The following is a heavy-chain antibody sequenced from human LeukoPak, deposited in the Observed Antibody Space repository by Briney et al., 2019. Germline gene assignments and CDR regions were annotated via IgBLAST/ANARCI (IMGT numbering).Heavy chain of an antibody. CDR1: GYTFTGYY. CDR3: ARDICTNDVCHYDAFDI. J-gene: IGHJ3*02. Sequence: ASVKVSCKASGYTFTGYYLHWVRQAPGQGLEWMGRINPNSGGTNYVQKFQGRVTMTRDTSISTAYMELSRLRSDDTAVYYCARDICTNDVCHYDAFDIWGQGTMVTVSS. V-gene: IGHV1-2*06. CDR2: INPNSGGT. D-gene: IGHD2-8*01.